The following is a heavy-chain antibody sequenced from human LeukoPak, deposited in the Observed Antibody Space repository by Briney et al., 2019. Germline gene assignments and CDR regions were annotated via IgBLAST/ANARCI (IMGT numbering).Heavy chain of an antibody. V-gene: IGHV1-2*02. CDR1: VYTFTCYY. J-gene: IGHJ4*02. CDR2: LNPNSGDT. D-gene: IGHD4-11*01. Sequence: ASATDSFMASVYTFTCYYIHCVRQAPGQGRAGMGCLNPNSGDTNYAKKFQGRVTMTRDTSISTAYMELSRLRSDDPAVYYCARGGDSTNFGYWGQGTLVTVSS. CDR3: ARGGDSTNFGY.